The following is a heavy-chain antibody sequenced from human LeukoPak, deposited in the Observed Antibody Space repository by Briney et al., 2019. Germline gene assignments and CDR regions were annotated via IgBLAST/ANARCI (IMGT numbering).Heavy chain of an antibody. D-gene: IGHD3-22*01. CDR3: TRGSIAYYCMDV. CDR2: IYYSGST. Sequence: SEPLSLTCTVSGGSISSYYWSWIRQPPGKGLEWIGNIYYSGSTNYNPPLKSRVTISVDTSKNQFSLKLSSVTAADTAVYYCTRGSIAYYCMDVWGKGTTVTISS. J-gene: IGHJ6*03. CDR1: GGSISSYY. V-gene: IGHV4-59*01.